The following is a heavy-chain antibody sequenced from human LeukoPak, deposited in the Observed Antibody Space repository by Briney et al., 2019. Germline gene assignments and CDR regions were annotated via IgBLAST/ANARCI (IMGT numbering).Heavy chain of an antibody. D-gene: IGHD3-22*01. V-gene: IGHV3-23*01. CDR3: AKDLAQTYYYDSSGYGY. J-gene: IGHJ4*02. Sequence: GGSLRLSCAASRFTFSNYAMSWVRQAPGKGLEWVSAISDSGASTFYADSVKGRFTISRDNSKNTLYLQMNSLRAEDTAIYYCAKDLAQTYYYDSSGYGYWGQGTLVTVSS. CDR2: ISDSGAST. CDR1: RFTFSNYA.